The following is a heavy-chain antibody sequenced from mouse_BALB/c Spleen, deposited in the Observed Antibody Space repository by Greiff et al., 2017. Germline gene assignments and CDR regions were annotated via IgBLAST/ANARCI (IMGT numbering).Heavy chain of an antibody. V-gene: IGHV1-87*01. CDR1: GYTFTSYW. CDR2: IYPGDGDT. J-gene: IGHJ2*01. Sequence: QVQLQQSGAELARPGASVKLSCKASGYTFTSYWMQWVKQRPGQGLEWIGAIYPGDGDTRYTQKFKGKATLTADKSSSTAYMQLSSLASEDSAVYYCARSDGYFDYWGQGTTLTGAS. CDR3: ARSDGYFDY. D-gene: IGHD2-3*01.